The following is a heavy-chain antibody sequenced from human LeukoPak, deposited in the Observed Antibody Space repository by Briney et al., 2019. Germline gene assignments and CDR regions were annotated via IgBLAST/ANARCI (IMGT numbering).Heavy chain of an antibody. CDR1: GPSINSYY. Sequence: SETLSLTCSVSGPSINSYYWNWIRQPPGKGLEWIGNTYKSGSTNYNPSLKSRVTISLDPCKNQFSLKMSSVTAADTAVYYCAKDWELGSWGQGTLVTISS. V-gene: IGHV4-59*01. CDR2: TYKSGST. CDR3: AKDWELGS. J-gene: IGHJ5*02. D-gene: IGHD1-26*01.